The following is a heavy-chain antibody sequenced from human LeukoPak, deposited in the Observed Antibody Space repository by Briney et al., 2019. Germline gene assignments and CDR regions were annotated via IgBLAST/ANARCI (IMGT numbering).Heavy chain of an antibody. CDR3: AREGGYCNSGYCYISLDY. D-gene: IGHD2-2*02. CDR1: GGSISSSSYY. Sequence: SETLSLTCTVSGGSISSSSYYWGWIRQPPGKGLEWIGSIYYSGSTYYNPSLKSRVTISVDTSKNQFSLKLSSVIAADTAAYYCAREGGYCNSGYCYISLDYWGQGALLTVSS. CDR2: IYYSGST. J-gene: IGHJ4*02. V-gene: IGHV4-39*07.